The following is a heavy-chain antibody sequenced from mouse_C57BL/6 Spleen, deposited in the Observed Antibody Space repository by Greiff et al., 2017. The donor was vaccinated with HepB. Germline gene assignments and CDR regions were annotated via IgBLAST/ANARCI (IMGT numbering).Heavy chain of an antibody. V-gene: IGHV1-69*01. CDR1: GYTFTSYW. Sequence: VQLQQPGAELVMPGASVKLSCKASGYTFTSYWMHWVKQRPGQGLEWIGEIDPSDSYTNYNQKFKGKSTLTVDKSSSTAYMQLSSLTSEDSAVYYCARGRAGISYFDYWGQGTTLTVSS. CDR2: IDPSDSYT. CDR3: ARGRAGISYFDY. D-gene: IGHD5-2*01. J-gene: IGHJ2*01.